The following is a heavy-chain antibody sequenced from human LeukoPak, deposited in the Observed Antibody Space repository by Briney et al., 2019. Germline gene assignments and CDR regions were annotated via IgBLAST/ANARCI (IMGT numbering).Heavy chain of an antibody. CDR1: GFTFSSYG. V-gene: IGHV3-30*03. CDR2: ISYDGSNK. J-gene: IGHJ4*02. CDR3: ASDGNYDILTGYGDY. D-gene: IGHD3-9*01. Sequence: GRSLRLSCAASGFTFSSYGMHWVRQAPGKGLEWVAVISYDGSNKYYADSVKGRFTISRDNSKNTLYLQMNSLRAEDTAVYYCASDGNYDILTGYGDYWGQGTLVTVSS.